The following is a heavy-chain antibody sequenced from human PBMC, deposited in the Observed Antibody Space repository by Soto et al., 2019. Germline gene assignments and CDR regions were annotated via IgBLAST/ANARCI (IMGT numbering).Heavy chain of an antibody. D-gene: IGHD2-2*01. V-gene: IGHV2-5*02. Sequence: QITLKESGPTLVKPTQTLTLTCTFSGFSLSTSRVGVGWIRQPPGKALEWLALIYWDDDKRYSPSLKSRLTITKDTSKNQVVLTMTNMDPVDTATYYCAHTSIVLVPAAIDNWFDTWGQGTLVTVSS. CDR2: IYWDDDK. J-gene: IGHJ5*02. CDR3: AHTSIVLVPAAIDNWFDT. CDR1: GFSLSTSRVG.